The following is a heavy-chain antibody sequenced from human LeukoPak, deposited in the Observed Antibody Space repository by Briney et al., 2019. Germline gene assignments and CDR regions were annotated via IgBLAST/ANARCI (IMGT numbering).Heavy chain of an antibody. J-gene: IGHJ3*02. D-gene: IGHD2-2*01. CDR2: IYYSGST. CDR3: ATQYCSSTSCPYAFDI. Sequence: PSETLSLTCTVSGGSISSSSYYWGWIRQPPGKGLEWIGSIYYSGSTYYNPSLKSRVTISVDTSKNQFSLKLSSVTAADTAVYYCATQYCSSTSCPYAFDIWGQGTMVTVSS. CDR1: GGSISSSSYY. V-gene: IGHV4-39*01.